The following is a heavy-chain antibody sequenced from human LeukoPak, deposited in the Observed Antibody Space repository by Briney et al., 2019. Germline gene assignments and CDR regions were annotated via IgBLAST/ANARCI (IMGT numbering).Heavy chain of an antibody. Sequence: SETLSPTCTVSGNSVTSYYWSWIRQPPGKGLEWIGYGDHFGGAIYNPSLKSRVTISVDSSKNQFSLRLTSVTAADTAVYHCARLSDLYNGTYLLDSWSQGTLVTVSS. J-gene: IGHJ4*02. V-gene: IGHV4-59*02. CDR3: ARLSDLYNGTYLLDS. CDR2: GDHFGGA. D-gene: IGHD1-26*01. CDR1: GNSVTSYY.